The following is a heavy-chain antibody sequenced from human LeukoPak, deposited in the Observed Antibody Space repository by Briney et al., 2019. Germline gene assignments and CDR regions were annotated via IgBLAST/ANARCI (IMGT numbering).Heavy chain of an antibody. J-gene: IGHJ4*02. CDR1: GGSLSSYY. D-gene: IGHD3-10*01. CDR3: ARAGFREFDY. CDR2: ITHSGST. Sequence: SETLSLTCAVYGGSLSSYYCSWICQPPGKGLEWIGHITHSGSTNYNPSLKNRVTVSVDASKNQFSLKLSSVTAADTAVYYCARAGFREFDYWGQGTLVTVSS. V-gene: IGHV4-34*01.